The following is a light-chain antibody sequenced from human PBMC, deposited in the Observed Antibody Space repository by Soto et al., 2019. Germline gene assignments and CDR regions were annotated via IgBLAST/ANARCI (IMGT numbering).Light chain of an antibody. J-gene: IGKJ1*01. CDR3: QKYNSYWT. CDR1: QSSSSW. CDR2: DAS. Sequence: DIQMTQSPSTLSASVGDRVTISCRASQSSSSWLDWYQQKPGKAPKLLIYDASSLERGVPSRFGGSGSGTEFPLTLRHRRLDDFATHDCQKYNSYWTFGQGTNLELK. V-gene: IGKV1-5*01.